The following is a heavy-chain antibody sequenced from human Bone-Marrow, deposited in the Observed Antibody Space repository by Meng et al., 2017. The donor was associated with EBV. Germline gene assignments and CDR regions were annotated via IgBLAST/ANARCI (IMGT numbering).Heavy chain of an antibody. Sequence: QGQLPEAGPGLVKPSGTLSLTCAVSGGSISSSYWWSWVRQPPGKGLEWIGEIYHSGSTNFNPSLKSRVTLSLDNSKNQFSLKLSSVTAADTAVYYCARDRWELQKAFEYWGQGTLVTVSS. J-gene: IGHJ4*02. CDR1: GGSISSSYW. CDR2: IYHSGST. CDR3: ARDRWELQKAFEY. V-gene: IGHV4-4*02. D-gene: IGHD1-26*01.